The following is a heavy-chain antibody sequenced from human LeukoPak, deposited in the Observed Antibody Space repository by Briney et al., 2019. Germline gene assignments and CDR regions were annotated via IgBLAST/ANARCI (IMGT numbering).Heavy chain of an antibody. CDR3: AKDTPYSSGWSYYFDY. J-gene: IGHJ4*02. Sequence: PSETLSLTCTVSGGSISSYYWSWIRQPAGKGLEWIGRIYTSGSTNYNPSLKSRVTMSVDTSKNQFSLKLSSVTAADTAVYYCAKDTPYSSGWSYYFDYWGQGTLVTVSS. V-gene: IGHV4-4*07. CDR1: GGSISSYY. D-gene: IGHD6-19*01. CDR2: IYTSGST.